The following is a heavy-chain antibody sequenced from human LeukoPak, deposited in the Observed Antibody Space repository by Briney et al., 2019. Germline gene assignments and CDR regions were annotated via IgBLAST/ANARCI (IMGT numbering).Heavy chain of an antibody. J-gene: IGHJ2*01. CDR2: IYYSGST. Sequence: SETLSLTCTDSGGSISSYYWSWIPQPPGKGLEWIWYIYYSGSTNYNPSLKSRVTISVDTSKNQFSLMLSSVTAADTAVYYCARHSRRSLIAVAAYWYFDLCGRGTLVSVSS. V-gene: IGHV4-59*08. D-gene: IGHD6-19*01. CDR1: GGSISSYY. CDR3: ARHSRRSLIAVAAYWYFDL.